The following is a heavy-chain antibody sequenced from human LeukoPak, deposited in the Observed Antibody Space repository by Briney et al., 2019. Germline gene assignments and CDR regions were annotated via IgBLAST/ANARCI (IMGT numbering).Heavy chain of an antibody. CDR2: IYHTGST. Sequence: SETLSLTCTVSGHSLINSYYWGWIRQPPGKGLEWIGSIYHTGSTYYNPSLKSRVTISVDTSKNQFSLKLSSVTAADTAVYYCARHHYLELRPGGAFDIWGQGTMVTVSS. CDR1: GHSLINSYY. J-gene: IGHJ3*02. V-gene: IGHV4-38-2*02. D-gene: IGHD1-7*01. CDR3: ARHHYLELRPGGAFDI.